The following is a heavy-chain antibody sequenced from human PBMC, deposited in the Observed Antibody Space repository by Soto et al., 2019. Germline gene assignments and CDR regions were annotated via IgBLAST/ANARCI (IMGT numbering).Heavy chain of an antibody. V-gene: IGHV4-30-4*01. D-gene: IGHD3-22*01. J-gene: IGHJ4*02. Sequence: PSETLSLTCTVSGGSISSGDYYWSWIRQPPGKGLEWIGYIYYSGSTYYNPSLKSRVTISVDTSKNQFSLKLSSVTAADTAVYYCARSNNNGYYYFDYWGQGTLVTVSS. CDR1: GGSISSGDYY. CDR2: IYYSGST. CDR3: ARSNNNGYYYFDY.